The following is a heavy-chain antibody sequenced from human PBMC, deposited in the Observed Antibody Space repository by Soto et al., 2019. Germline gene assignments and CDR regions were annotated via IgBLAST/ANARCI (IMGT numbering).Heavy chain of an antibody. D-gene: IGHD2-15*01. CDR1: GYSFTSYW. Sequence: GESLKISCKGSGYSFTSYWISWVRQMPGKGLEWMGRIDPSDSYTNYSPSFQGHVTISADKSISTAYLQWSSLKASDTAMYYCAREHEYCSGGSCYSDWFDPWGQGTLVTVSS. J-gene: IGHJ5*02. V-gene: IGHV5-10-1*01. CDR3: AREHEYCSGGSCYSDWFDP. CDR2: IDPSDSYT.